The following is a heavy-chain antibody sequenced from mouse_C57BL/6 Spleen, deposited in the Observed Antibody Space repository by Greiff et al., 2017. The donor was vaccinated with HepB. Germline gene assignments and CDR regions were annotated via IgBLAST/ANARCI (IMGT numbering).Heavy chain of an antibody. J-gene: IGHJ3*01. CDR2: INPNNGGT. CDR3: ARERGDSQGFAY. CDR1: GYTFTDYN. Sequence: EVQLQQSGPELVKPGASVKIPCKASGYTFTDYNMDWVKQSHGKSLEWIGDINPNNGGTIYNQKFKGKATLTVDKSSSTAYMELRSLTSEDTAVYYCARERGDSQGFAYWGQGTLVTVSA. D-gene: IGHD3-2*01. V-gene: IGHV1-18*01.